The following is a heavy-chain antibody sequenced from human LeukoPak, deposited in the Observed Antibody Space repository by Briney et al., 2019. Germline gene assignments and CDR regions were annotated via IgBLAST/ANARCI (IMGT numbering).Heavy chain of an antibody. Sequence: GGSLRLSCAASGLTVSNAWMSWVRQAPGKGLEWVGRIKSNSAGGATDFAAPVKGRFTMSRDESKNTLFLLMNSLKSEDTGVYYCTTDKFSSGWYGGFDSWGQGTLVTVSS. CDR1: GLTVSNAW. CDR3: TTDKFSSGWYGGFDS. CDR2: IKSNSAGGAT. V-gene: IGHV3-15*01. J-gene: IGHJ4*02. D-gene: IGHD6-19*01.